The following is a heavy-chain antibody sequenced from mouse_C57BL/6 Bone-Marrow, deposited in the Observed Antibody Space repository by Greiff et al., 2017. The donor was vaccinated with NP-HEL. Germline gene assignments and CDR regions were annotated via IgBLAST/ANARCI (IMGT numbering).Heavy chain of an antibody. D-gene: IGHD1-1*01. V-gene: IGHV5-6*01. Sequence: EVQGVESGGDLVKPGGSLKLSCAASGFTFSSYGMSWVRQTPDKRLEWVATISSGGSYTYYPDSVKGRFTISRDNAKNTLYLQRSSLKSEDTAMYYCARRGSSYRSWFAYWGQGTLVTVSA. CDR3: ARRGSSYRSWFAY. CDR2: ISSGGSYT. CDR1: GFTFSSYG. J-gene: IGHJ3*01.